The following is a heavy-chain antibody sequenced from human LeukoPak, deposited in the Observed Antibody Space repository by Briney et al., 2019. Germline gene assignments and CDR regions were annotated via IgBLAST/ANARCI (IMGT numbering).Heavy chain of an antibody. CDR3: ARDKYSSSWSDAFDS. V-gene: IGHV3-7*01. D-gene: IGHD6-13*01. J-gene: IGHJ3*02. Sequence: GGSLRLSCAASGFSFSSFWMSWVRQAPGKGLEWVANIKQDGSEKYCVDSVKGRFTISRDSAKNSLYLQMNSLRAEDTAVYYCARDKYSSSWSDAFDSWGQGTMVTVSS. CDR1: GFSFSSFW. CDR2: IKQDGSEK.